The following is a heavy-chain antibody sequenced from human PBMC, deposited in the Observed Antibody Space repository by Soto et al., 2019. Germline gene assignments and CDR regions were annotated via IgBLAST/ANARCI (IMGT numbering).Heavy chain of an antibody. Sequence: XKVSFEASGYAXTSYGRSVVRQAPGQGLEWMGWIIAYNCNTNYAQKIQGRVTMTRETSRRKAYMELRSMRSQDTPVSYCARTISGWLPHDSLDIWGQGTMGTVSS. CDR1: GYAXTSYG. J-gene: IGHJ3*02. V-gene: IGHV1-18*01. CDR2: IIAYNCNT. CDR3: ARTISGWLPHDSLDI. D-gene: IGHD6-19*01.